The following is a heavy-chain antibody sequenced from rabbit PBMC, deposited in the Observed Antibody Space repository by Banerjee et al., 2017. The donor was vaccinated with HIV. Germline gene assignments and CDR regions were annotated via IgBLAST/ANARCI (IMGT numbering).Heavy chain of an antibody. J-gene: IGHJ4*01. V-gene: IGHV1S45*01. D-gene: IGHD4-1*01. Sequence: QEQLEESGGDLVKPEGSLTLTCTASGFSFNNNYVMCWVRQAPGKGLEWIACIYSGSSGSTYYASWAKGRFTISSTSSTTVTLQMTSLTAADTASYFCARDLAGVIGWNFNLWGPGTLVTVS. CDR1: GFSFNNNYV. CDR2: IYSGSSGST. CDR3: ARDLAGVIGWNFNL.